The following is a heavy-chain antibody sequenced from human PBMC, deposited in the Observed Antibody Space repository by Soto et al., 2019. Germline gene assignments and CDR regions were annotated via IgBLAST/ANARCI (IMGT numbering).Heavy chain of an antibody. D-gene: IGHD6-19*01. J-gene: IGHJ5*02. CDR3: ARDSSGWYGAFDP. Sequence: QVQLQESGPGLGKTSQTLSLTCTVSGCSITRGDSYWSWMRQHTGEGLEWIGYIYYSGSTYYNPSLKSRVTISVDTSKNQFSLKLSSVTAADTAVYYCARDSSGWYGAFDPWGQGTLVTVSS. CDR2: IYYSGST. V-gene: IGHV4-30-4*01. CDR1: GCSITRGDSY.